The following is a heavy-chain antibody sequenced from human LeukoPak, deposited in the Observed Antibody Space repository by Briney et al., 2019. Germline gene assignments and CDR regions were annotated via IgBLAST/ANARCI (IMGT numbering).Heavy chain of an antibody. CDR1: GFTFSSYA. CDR2: ISGSGGST. D-gene: IGHD6-19*01. J-gene: IGHJ4*02. CDR3: AKGPSSGWYRY. Sequence: GGSLRLSCAASGFTFSSYAMSWVRQAPGKGLEWVSAISGSGGSTYYADPVKGRFTISRDNSKNTLYLQMNSLRAEDTAVYYCAKGPSSGWYRYWGQGTLVTVSS. V-gene: IGHV3-23*01.